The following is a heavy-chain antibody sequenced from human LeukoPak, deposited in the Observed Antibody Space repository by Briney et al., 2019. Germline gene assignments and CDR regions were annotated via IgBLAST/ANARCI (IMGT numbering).Heavy chain of an antibody. D-gene: IGHD2-2*01. CDR1: GFTFSSYA. V-gene: IGHV3-30*04. Sequence: GGSLRLSCAASGFTFSSYAMHWVRQAPGKGLEWVAVISYDGSNKYYADSVKGRFTISRDYSKNTLYLQMNSLRAEDTAVYYCAREVGYCSSTSCSGDWFDPWGQGTLVTVSS. J-gene: IGHJ5*02. CDR3: AREVGYCSSTSCSGDWFDP. CDR2: ISYDGSNK.